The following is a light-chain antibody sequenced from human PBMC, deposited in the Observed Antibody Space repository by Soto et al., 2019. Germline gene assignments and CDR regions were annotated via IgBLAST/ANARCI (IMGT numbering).Light chain of an antibody. J-gene: IGKJ3*01. CDR2: QAS. CDR3: QHCDTSST. CDR1: QNIGNW. Sequence: DIQMTQSPSTLSASVGDRVTITCRASQNIGNWLAWYQQKPGKAPKLLIYQASSLESEVPSRFSGSGSGTEFTLTISSLQPDDFATYYCQHCDTSSTFGPGTKVDIK. V-gene: IGKV1-5*03.